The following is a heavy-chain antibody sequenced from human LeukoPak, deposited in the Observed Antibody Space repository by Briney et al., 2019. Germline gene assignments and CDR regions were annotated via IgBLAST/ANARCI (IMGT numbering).Heavy chain of an antibody. Sequence: SVKVSCKASGGTFSSYAISWVRQAPGQGLEWMGRIIPILGIANYAQKFQGRVTITADKSTSTAYMELSSLRSEDAAVYYCARAYYYDSSGYFEYFQHWGQGTLVTVSS. CDR3: ARAYYYDSSGYFEYFQH. J-gene: IGHJ1*01. CDR1: GGTFSSYA. D-gene: IGHD3-22*01. V-gene: IGHV1-69*04. CDR2: IIPILGIA.